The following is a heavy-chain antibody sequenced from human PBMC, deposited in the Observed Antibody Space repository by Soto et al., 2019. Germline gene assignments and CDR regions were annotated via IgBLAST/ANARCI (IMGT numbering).Heavy chain of an antibody. V-gene: IGHV5-51*01. Sequence: RGESLKISFKGSGYSFTSYWIGWVRQMPGKGLERMGIIYPGDSDTRYSPSFQGQVTISADKSITTTYLQWSSLKASDTAIYYCARLFDTSGWYDYWGQGTLVTVSS. CDR1: GYSFTSYW. D-gene: IGHD6-19*01. J-gene: IGHJ4*02. CDR2: IYPGDSDT. CDR3: ARLFDTSGWYDY.